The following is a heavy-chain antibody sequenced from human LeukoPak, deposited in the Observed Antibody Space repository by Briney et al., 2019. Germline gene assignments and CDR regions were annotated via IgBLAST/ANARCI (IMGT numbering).Heavy chain of an antibody. D-gene: IGHD4-17*01. CDR2: ISYDGSNK. Sequence: GRSLRLSCAASGFTFSSYAMHWVRQAPGKGLEWVAVISYDGSNKYYADSVKGRFTISRDNSKNTLYLQMNSLRAEDTAVYYCASVVGYGDWIRNYFDYWGQGTLVTVSS. J-gene: IGHJ4*02. V-gene: IGHV3-30-3*01. CDR1: GFTFSSYA. CDR3: ASVVGYGDWIRNYFDY.